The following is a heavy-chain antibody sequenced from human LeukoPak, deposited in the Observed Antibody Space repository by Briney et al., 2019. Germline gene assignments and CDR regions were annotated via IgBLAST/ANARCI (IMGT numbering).Heavy chain of an antibody. Sequence: SETLSLTCTVSGGSISSYYWSWIRQPAGKGLEWIGRIYTSGSTNYNPSLKSRVAMSVDTSKNQFSLKLSSVTAADTAVYYCARDRCDILTGRCEDWYFDLWGRGTLVTVSS. D-gene: IGHD3-9*01. CDR2: IYTSGST. CDR3: ARDRCDILTGRCEDWYFDL. CDR1: GGSISSYY. J-gene: IGHJ2*01. V-gene: IGHV4-4*07.